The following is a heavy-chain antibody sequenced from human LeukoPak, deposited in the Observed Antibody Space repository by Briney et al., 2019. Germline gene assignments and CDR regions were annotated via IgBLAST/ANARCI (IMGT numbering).Heavy chain of an antibody. V-gene: IGHV4-59*01. CDR1: GGSISSYY. CDR2: IYYSGST. J-gene: IGHJ3*02. CDR3: ARDGYNLLYAFDI. Sequence: SETLSLTFTVSGGSISSYYWSWIRQPPGKGLEWIGYIYYSGSTNYNPSLKSRVTISVDTSKNQFSLKLSSVTAADTAVYYCARDGYNLLYAFDIWGQGTMVTVSS. D-gene: IGHD5-24*01.